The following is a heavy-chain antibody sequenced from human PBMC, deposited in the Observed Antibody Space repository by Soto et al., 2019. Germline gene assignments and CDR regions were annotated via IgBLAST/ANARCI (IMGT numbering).Heavy chain of an antibody. CDR2: INPSGGST. Sequence: ASVKVSCKASGYTFTSYYMHWVRQAPGQGLEWMGIINPSGGSTSYAQKFQGRVTMTRDTSTSTVYMELSSLRSEDTAVYYCARDSIESSTTLYYYYYMDVWGKGTTVTVSS. CDR3: ARDSIESSTTLYYYYYMDV. D-gene: IGHD2-2*01. V-gene: IGHV1-46*03. CDR1: GYTFTSYY. J-gene: IGHJ6*03.